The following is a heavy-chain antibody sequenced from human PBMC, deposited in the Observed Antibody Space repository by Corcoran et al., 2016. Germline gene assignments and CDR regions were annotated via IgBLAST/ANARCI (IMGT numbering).Heavy chain of an antibody. CDR2: IYYSGST. D-gene: IGHD2-2*01. J-gene: IGHJ5*02. CDR1: GGSVSSGSYY. Sequence: QVQLQESGPGLVKPSETLSLTCTVSGGSVSSGSYYWSWIRQPPGKGLEWIGYIYYSGSTNYNPSLKSRVTISVDTSKNQFSLKLSSVTAADTAVYYCARTYCSSTSCYGGGWLDPWGQGTLVTVSS. CDR3: ARTYCSSTSCYGGGWLDP. V-gene: IGHV4-61*01.